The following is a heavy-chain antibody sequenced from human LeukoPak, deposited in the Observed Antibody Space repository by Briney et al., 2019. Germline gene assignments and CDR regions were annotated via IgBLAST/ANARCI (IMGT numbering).Heavy chain of an antibody. J-gene: IGHJ4*02. CDR2: VYYSGST. CDR1: GGSINNSY. D-gene: IGHD6-19*01. V-gene: IGHV4-59*01. CDR3: AREYQWLVDY. Sequence: SETLSLTCTVSGGSINNSYWSWIRQSPGKGLEWIGYVYYSGSTNYNPSLKSRVTISVDTSKNQFSLKLSSVTAADTAVYYCAREYQWLVDYWGQGTLVTVSS.